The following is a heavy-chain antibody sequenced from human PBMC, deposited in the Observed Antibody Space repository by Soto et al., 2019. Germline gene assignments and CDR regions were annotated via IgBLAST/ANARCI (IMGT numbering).Heavy chain of an antibody. D-gene: IGHD1-1*01. Sequence: GGSLRLSCAASGFTFSSYAMHWVRQAPGKGLEWVAVISYDGSNKYYADSVKGRFTISRDNSKNTLYLQMNSLRAEDTAVYYCARRDDHDYWGQGTLVTVSS. J-gene: IGHJ4*02. CDR2: ISYDGSNK. V-gene: IGHV3-30-3*01. CDR1: GFTFSSYA. CDR3: ARRDDHDY.